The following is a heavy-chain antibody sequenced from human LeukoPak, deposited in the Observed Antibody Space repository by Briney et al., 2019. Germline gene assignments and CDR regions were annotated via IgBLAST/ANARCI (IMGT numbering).Heavy chain of an antibody. D-gene: IGHD2-2*01. J-gene: IGHJ4*02. V-gene: IGHV4-38-2*02. CDR2: IYHSGST. CDR3: AREVPASSPPDY. Sequence: SETLSLNGTVSGYSISSGYYWGWIRQPPGKGLEWIGSIYHSGSTYYNPSLKSRVTISVDTSKNQFSLKLSSVTAADTAVYYCAREVPASSPPDYWGQGTLVTVSS. CDR1: GYSISSGYY.